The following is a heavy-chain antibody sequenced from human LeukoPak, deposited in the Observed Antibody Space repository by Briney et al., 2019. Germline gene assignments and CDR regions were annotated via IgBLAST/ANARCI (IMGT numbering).Heavy chain of an antibody. V-gene: IGHV3-21*01. J-gene: IGHJ4*02. CDR3: AKESWDSNDY. CDR1: GFIFSSYN. CDR2: ISSTSGFT. D-gene: IGHD4-11*01. Sequence: GGSLRLSCVASGFIFSSYNMNWVRQAPGKGLEWVSSISSTSGFTYYSDSVKGRFTISRDNARNSMSLQMNRLRAEDTAVYYCAKESWDSNDYWGQGTLVTVSS.